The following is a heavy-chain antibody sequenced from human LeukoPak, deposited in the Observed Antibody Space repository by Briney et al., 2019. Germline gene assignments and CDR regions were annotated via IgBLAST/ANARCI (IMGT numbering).Heavy chain of an antibody. J-gene: IGHJ5*02. Sequence: SQTLSLTCAVSGGSISSGASSWSWIRQPPGKGLEWIGYIYHSGNTYYNPSLKSRVTISVDRSKQQFSLKLSSVTAADTAVYYCAALVTNWFDPWGQGTLVTVSS. V-gene: IGHV4-30-2*01. CDR3: AALVTNWFDP. CDR2: IYHSGNT. D-gene: IGHD5-18*01. CDR1: GGSISSGASS.